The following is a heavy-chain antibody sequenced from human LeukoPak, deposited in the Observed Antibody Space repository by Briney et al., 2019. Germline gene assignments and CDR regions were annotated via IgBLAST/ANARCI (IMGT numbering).Heavy chain of an antibody. CDR1: GFTVSSNY. Sequence: GGSLRLSCAASGFTVSSNYMSWVRQPPGKGLEWVSVIYSGGSTYYADSVKGRFTISRDNSKNTLYLQMNSLRAEDTAVYYCARQYCSGGSCYLDYWGQGTLVTVSS. D-gene: IGHD2-15*01. V-gene: IGHV3-53*01. CDR2: IYSGGST. CDR3: ARQYCSGGSCYLDY. J-gene: IGHJ4*02.